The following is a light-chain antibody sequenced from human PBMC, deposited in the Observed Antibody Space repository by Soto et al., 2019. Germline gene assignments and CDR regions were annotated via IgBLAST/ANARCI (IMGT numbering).Light chain of an antibody. CDR3: QQYDSYSRT. Sequence: DIPMTQSPSTLSASVGDRVTITCRASQSISSWLAWYQQKPGKAPNLLIYKASSLESGVPSRFSGRGSGTEFTLTITGLQPDDFATYYCQQYDSYSRTFGQGTKVEVK. V-gene: IGKV1-5*03. CDR1: QSISSW. J-gene: IGKJ1*01. CDR2: KAS.